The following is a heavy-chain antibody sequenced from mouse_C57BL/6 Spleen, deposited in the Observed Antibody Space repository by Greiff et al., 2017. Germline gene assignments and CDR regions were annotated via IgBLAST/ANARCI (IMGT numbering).Heavy chain of an antibody. Sequence: EVQLVESGGGLVQPGGSLSLSCAASGFTFTDYYMSWVRQPPGKALEWLGFIRNKANGYTTEYSASVKGRFTISRDNSQSILYLQMNALRAEDSATYYCARSGYDFDYWGQGTTLTVSS. D-gene: IGHD2-14*01. CDR3: ARSGYDFDY. CDR2: IRNKANGYTT. J-gene: IGHJ2*01. CDR1: GFTFTDYY. V-gene: IGHV7-3*01.